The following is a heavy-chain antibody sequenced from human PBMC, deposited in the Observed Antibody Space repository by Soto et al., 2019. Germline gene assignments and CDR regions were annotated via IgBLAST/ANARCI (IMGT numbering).Heavy chain of an antibody. V-gene: IGHV4-59*01. J-gene: IGHJ4*02. CDR1: GGSITNYY. CDR2: IYYSGST. Sequence: SETLSLTCTVSGGSITNYYWSWIRQPPGKGLEWIGYIYYSGSTNYNPSLKSRVTISVDTSKNQFSLKLSSVTAADTAVYYCARASVDTAMVLYFDYWGQGTLVTVSS. D-gene: IGHD5-18*01. CDR3: ARASVDTAMVLYFDY.